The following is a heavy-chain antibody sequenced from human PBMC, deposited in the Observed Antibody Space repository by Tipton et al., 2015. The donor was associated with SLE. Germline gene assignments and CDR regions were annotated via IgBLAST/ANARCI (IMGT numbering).Heavy chain of an antibody. J-gene: IGHJ3*02. CDR3: ARDIRYIVATTRNAFDI. CDR2: IWYDGSNK. CDR1: GFTFSSYG. Sequence: RSLRLSCAASGFTFSSYGMHWVRQAPGKGLEWVAVIWYDGSNKYYADSVKGRFTISRDNSKNTLYLQMNSLRAEDTAVYYCARDIRYIVATTRNAFDIWGQGTMVTVSS. V-gene: IGHV3-33*01. D-gene: IGHD5-12*01.